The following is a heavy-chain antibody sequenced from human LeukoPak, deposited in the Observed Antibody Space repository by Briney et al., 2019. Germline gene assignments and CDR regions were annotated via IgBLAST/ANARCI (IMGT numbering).Heavy chain of an antibody. CDR1: GFTFSSYW. CDR2: INQDGSEK. D-gene: IGHD6-19*01. CDR3: AKVAWEQWLALDY. Sequence: QPGGSLRLSCAASGFTFSSYWMSWVRQAPGKGLEWVANINQDGSEKYYVDSVKGRFTMSRDNAKNSVYLQMNSLRAEDTAVYYCAKVAWEQWLALDYWGQGTLVTVSS. J-gene: IGHJ4*02. V-gene: IGHV3-7*03.